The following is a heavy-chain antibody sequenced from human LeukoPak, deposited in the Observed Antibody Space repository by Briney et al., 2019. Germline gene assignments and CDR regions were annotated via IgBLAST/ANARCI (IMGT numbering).Heavy chain of an antibody. V-gene: IGHV3-21*01. CDR1: GFTFSSYS. CDR3: ARDRRVADYYYFDY. Sequence: GGSLRLSCAASGFTFSSYSMNWVRQAPGKGLEWVSSISSSSSYIYYADSVEGRFTISRDNAKNSLYLQMNSLRAEDTAVYYCARDRRVADYYYFDYWGQGTLVTVSS. J-gene: IGHJ4*02. D-gene: IGHD4-17*01. CDR2: ISSSSSYI.